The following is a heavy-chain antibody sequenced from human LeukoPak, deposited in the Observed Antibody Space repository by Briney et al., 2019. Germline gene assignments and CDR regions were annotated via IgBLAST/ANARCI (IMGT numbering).Heavy chain of an antibody. CDR3: AREFVGGPAAGVYYYYYGMDV. CDR1: GGTFSSYA. Sequence: GSSVTVSCKASGGTFSSYAISWVRQAPGQGLEWMGGIIPIFGTANYAQKFQGRVTITADESTSTAYMELSSLRSEDTAVYYCAREFVGGPAAGVYYYYYGMDVWGQGTTVTVSS. D-gene: IGHD6-13*01. J-gene: IGHJ6*02. V-gene: IGHV1-69*01. CDR2: IIPIFGTA.